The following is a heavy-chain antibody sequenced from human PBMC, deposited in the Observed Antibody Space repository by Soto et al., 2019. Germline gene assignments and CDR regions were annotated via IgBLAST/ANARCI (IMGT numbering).Heavy chain of an antibody. CDR2: ISGYNGPT. Sequence: QAQLVQSGPEVKKPGASVTVSCKASGYTFTSFGLAWVRQARGQGLQWLGWISGYNGPTNYAQKFQDRVTLTTDKSTKTAYMELRSLRYDASAVYYCARYAVFGADISPKYNYGVDVWGQGTTVNVSS. J-gene: IGHJ6*02. V-gene: IGHV1-18*01. CDR3: ARYAVFGADISPKYNYGVDV. CDR1: GYTFTSFG. D-gene: IGHD3-3*01.